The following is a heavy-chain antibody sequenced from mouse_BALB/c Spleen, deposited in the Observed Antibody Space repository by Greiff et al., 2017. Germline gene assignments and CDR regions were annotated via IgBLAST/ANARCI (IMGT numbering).Heavy chain of an antibody. CDR3: ARHNDGYYGYAMDY. V-gene: IGHV5-6*01. CDR1: GFTFSSYG. CDR2: ISSGGSYT. J-gene: IGHJ4*01. Sequence: EVKLVESGGDLVKPGGSLKLSCAASGFTFSSYGMSWVRPTPDKRLEWVATISSGGSYTYYPDSVKGRFTISRDNAKNTLYLQMSSLKSEDTAMYYCARHNDGYYGYAMDYWGQGTSVTVSS. D-gene: IGHD2-3*01.